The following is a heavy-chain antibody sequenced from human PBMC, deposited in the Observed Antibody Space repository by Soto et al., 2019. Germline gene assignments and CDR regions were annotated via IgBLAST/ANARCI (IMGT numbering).Heavy chain of an antibody. J-gene: IGHJ4*02. D-gene: IGHD2-15*01. CDR2: MNPNSGNT. CDR3: ARVMLGGHSDY. Sequence: QVQLVQSGAEVKKPGASVTVSCKASGYTFTSNVINWVRQAPGQGLEWMGWMNPNSGNTGYAQKFQGRVTMTRNTSIRTAYIDLSSLSSDDTAVYYCARVMLGGHSDYWGQGTLVTVSS. V-gene: IGHV1-8*01. CDR1: GYTFTSNV.